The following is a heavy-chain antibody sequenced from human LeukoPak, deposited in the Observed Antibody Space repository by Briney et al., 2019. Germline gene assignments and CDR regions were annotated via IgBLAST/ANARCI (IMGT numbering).Heavy chain of an antibody. CDR1: GGTFSSYT. CDR3: ARDDYYDSSGRKELRCFDY. Sequence: ASVKVSCKASGGTFSSYTISWVRQAPGQGLEWMGRIIPILGIANYAQKFQGRVTITADKSTSTAYMGLSSLRSEDTAVYYCARDDYYDSSGRKELRCFDYWGQGTLVTVSS. J-gene: IGHJ4*02. CDR2: IIPILGIA. D-gene: IGHD3-22*01. V-gene: IGHV1-69*04.